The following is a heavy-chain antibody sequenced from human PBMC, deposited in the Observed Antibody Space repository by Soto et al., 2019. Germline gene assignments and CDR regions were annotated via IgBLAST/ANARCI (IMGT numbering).Heavy chain of an antibody. V-gene: IGHV2-5*02. CDR2: IYWDDDK. D-gene: IGHD3-10*01. CDR3: ALRSWFLEGWFDP. CDR1: GFSLSNSGVG. Sequence: QITLKESGPTLVKPTQTLTLTCTFSGFSLSNSGVGVGWIRQPPGKALEWLALIYWDDDKRYSQYLKSRLTLPKDTSKNQVVLTMTNMDPVDTATSHCALRSWFLEGWFDPRGQGPVVIVS. J-gene: IGHJ5*02.